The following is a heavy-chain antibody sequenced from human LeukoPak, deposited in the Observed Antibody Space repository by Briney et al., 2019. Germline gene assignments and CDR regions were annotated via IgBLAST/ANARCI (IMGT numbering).Heavy chain of an antibody. D-gene: IGHD3-22*01. V-gene: IGHV3-30-3*01. Sequence: PGGSLRLSCAASGFTFSSYGMQWVRQAPGKGLEWVAVISHDGNNKYYADSVKGRFTISRDNSKNTLYLQMNSLRAEDTAVYYCATATMIGDAFDIWGQGTMVTVSS. CDR3: ATATMIGDAFDI. J-gene: IGHJ3*02. CDR2: ISHDGNNK. CDR1: GFTFSSYG.